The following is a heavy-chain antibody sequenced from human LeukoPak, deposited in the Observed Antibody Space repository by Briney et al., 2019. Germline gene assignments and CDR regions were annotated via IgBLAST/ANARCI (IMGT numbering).Heavy chain of an antibody. Sequence: PSQTLSLTCAVSGGSISSGGYSWSWIRQPPGKGLEWIGYIYHSGSTYYNPSLKSRVTISVDTSKNQFSLKLNSVTAADTAVFYCASSTWYSSGPSFWGQGTMVTVSS. V-gene: IGHV4-30-4*07. CDR3: ASSTWYSSGPSF. J-gene: IGHJ3*01. CDR1: GGSISSGGYS. CDR2: IYHSGST. D-gene: IGHD6-19*01.